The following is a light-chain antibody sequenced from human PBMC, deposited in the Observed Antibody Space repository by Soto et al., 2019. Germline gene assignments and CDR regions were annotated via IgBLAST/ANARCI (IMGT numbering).Light chain of an antibody. J-gene: IGKJ4*01. Sequence: EIVMTQSPVTLSVSPGERATLSCRASQSVRSTYLAWYQQKPGQAPRLLIFGVSNRAAGIPARFSGSGSGTEFTLTISSLQSEDFAVYYCQQYGDWPLTFGGGTKVDI. CDR1: QSVRSTY. CDR3: QQYGDWPLT. V-gene: IGKV3-15*01. CDR2: GVS.